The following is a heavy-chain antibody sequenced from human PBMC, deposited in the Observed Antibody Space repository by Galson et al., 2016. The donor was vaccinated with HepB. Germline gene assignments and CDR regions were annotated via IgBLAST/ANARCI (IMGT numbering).Heavy chain of an antibody. J-gene: IGHJ4*02. CDR3: AREGMIWFGGSSPAPFYFDS. D-gene: IGHD3-10*01. CDR1: GFNLSDYY. CDR2: ISSAGSHT. V-gene: IGHV3-11*06. Sequence: SLRLSCATSGFNLSDYYMTWIRQAPGKGLEWVSYISSAGSHTKYADSVKGRFTISRDNAKSTLSLHINSLRAEDAAVYFCAREGMIWFGGSSPAPFYFDSWGQGTPVTVSS.